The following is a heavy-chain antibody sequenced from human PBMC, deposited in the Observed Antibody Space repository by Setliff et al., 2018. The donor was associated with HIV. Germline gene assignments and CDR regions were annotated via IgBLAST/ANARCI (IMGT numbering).Heavy chain of an antibody. CDR1: GYSISSGYY. V-gene: IGHV4-38-2*01. Sequence: KASETLSLTCAVSGYSISSGYYWGWIRQPPGKGLEWIGNIYYSGSTYYNPSLKSRVTISVDTSENQFSLRLNSVTAADTAVYYCARYRYYYDSSGYGRWFDPWGQGTLVTVSS. J-gene: IGHJ5*02. D-gene: IGHD3-22*01. CDR3: ARYRYYYDSSGYGRWFDP. CDR2: IYYSGST.